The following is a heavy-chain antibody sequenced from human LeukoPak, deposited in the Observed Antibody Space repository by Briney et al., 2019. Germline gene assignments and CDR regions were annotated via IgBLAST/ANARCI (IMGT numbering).Heavy chain of an antibody. CDR2: IYSGGST. CDR1: GFTVSSNY. CDR3: ARAGYYYDSSGYYNDY. D-gene: IGHD3-22*01. V-gene: IGHV3-53*01. Sequence: GGSLRLSCAASGFTVSSNYMSWVRQAPGKGLEWVSVIYSGGSTYYADSVKGRFTISRDNSKNTLYLQMNSLRVEDTAVYYCARAGYYYDSSGYYNDYWGQGTLVTVSS. J-gene: IGHJ4*02.